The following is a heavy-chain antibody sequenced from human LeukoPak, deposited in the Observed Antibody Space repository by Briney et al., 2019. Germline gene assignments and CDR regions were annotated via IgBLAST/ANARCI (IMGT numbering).Heavy chain of an antibody. CDR1: GFTFSSYA. CDR3: VRDETWNFGLSWYDGYDI. Sequence: GGSLRLSCAASGFTFSSYAMSWVRQAPGKGLEWVANIKEDGSEKYYVDSVKGRFTISRDNAKNSLYLQMNSLRVEDTAVYYCVRDETWNFGLSWYDGYDIWGQGTMVTVSS. CDR2: IKEDGSEK. V-gene: IGHV3-7*01. D-gene: IGHD1-7*01. J-gene: IGHJ3*02.